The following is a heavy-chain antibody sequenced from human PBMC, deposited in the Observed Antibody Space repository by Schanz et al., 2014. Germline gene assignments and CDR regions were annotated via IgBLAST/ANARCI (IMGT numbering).Heavy chain of an antibody. J-gene: IGHJ6*03. CDR2: ISGSSSTK. V-gene: IGHV3-48*01. Sequence: EVQLVESGGGLAQPGGSLRLSCAASGITFSAYSMNWVPQAPGKGLEWVSYISGSSSTKYYADSVKGRFTISRDNGKKSLYLQMNSLRAEDTAVYYCARPSDSSWYMDVWGKGTTVTVSS. CDR3: ARPSDSSWYMDV. CDR1: GITFSAYS. D-gene: IGHD2-21*02.